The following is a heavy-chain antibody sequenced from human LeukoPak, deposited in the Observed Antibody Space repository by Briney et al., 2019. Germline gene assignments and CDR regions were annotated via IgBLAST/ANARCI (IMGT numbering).Heavy chain of an antibody. Sequence: GGSLRLSCAASGFTFSSYAMSWVRQAPGKGLEWVSAISGSGGSTYYADSVKGRFTISRDNSKNTLYLQMNSLRAEDTAVYYCAKDHRGSGYSYDRSEYFQHWGQGTLVTVSS. CDR2: ISGSGGST. J-gene: IGHJ1*01. CDR3: AKDHRGSGYSYDRSEYFQH. D-gene: IGHD3-22*01. CDR1: GFTFSSYA. V-gene: IGHV3-23*01.